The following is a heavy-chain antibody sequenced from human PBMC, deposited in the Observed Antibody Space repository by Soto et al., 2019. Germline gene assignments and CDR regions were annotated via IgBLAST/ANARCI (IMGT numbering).Heavy chain of an antibody. J-gene: IGHJ5*02. CDR2: IYYSGST. Sequence: SETLSLTCTVSGGSISSGDYYWSWIRQPPGKGLEWIGYIYYSGSTYYNPSLKSRVTISVDTSKNQFSLKLSSVTAADTAVYYCAXDYYDSSGYEKYNWFDPWGRGTLVTVSS. CDR1: GGSISSGDYY. V-gene: IGHV4-30-4*01. CDR3: AXDYYDSSGYEKYNWFDP. D-gene: IGHD3-22*01.